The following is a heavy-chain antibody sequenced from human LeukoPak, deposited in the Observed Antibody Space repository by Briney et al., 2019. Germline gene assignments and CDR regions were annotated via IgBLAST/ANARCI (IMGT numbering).Heavy chain of an antibody. CDR2: ISTSSSYI. Sequence: GGSLRLSCAASGFTFSSYTMNWVRQGPGKGLEWVSSISTSSSYIHYADSVKGRFTISRDNAKNSLFLQMNSLRAEDTAVYYCARPYDSSGYYHAFDIWGQGTMVTVSS. V-gene: IGHV3-21*01. CDR3: ARPYDSSGYYHAFDI. CDR1: GFTFSSYT. J-gene: IGHJ3*02. D-gene: IGHD3-22*01.